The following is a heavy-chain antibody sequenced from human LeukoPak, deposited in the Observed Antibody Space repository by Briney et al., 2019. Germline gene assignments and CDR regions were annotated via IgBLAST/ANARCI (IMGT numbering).Heavy chain of an antibody. V-gene: IGHV3-21*01. D-gene: IGHD3-3*01. J-gene: IGHJ3*02. CDR3: ARVDHMEAFET. Sequence: GGSLRLSCAASGFAFHTYIMNWVRQAPGKGLEWVSSISSSGNYMYYGDSVRGRFTISRDNAKNSLYLQMNSLKVEDTAVYYCARVDHMEAFETWGQGTMVTVSS. CDR2: ISSSGNYM. CDR1: GFAFHTYI.